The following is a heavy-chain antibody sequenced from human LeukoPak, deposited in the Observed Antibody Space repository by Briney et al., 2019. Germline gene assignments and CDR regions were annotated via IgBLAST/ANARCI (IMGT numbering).Heavy chain of an antibody. D-gene: IGHD3-22*01. CDR3: ARDLREGPYYNDN. Sequence: ASVKVSCKASGYTFTGYYMHWVRQAPGQGLEWMGWINPNSGGTNYAQKFQGRVTMTRDTSISTAYMELSRLRSDDTAVYYFARDLREGPYYNDNWGQGTLVTVSS. J-gene: IGHJ4*02. CDR2: INPNSGGT. V-gene: IGHV1-2*02. CDR1: GYTFTGYY.